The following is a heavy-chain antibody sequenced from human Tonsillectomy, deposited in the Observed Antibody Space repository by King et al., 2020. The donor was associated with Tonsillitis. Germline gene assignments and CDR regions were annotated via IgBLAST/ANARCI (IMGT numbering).Heavy chain of an antibody. CDR3: AREPDYDSLWGSYRSTADAFDI. CDR1: GVSLSSYY. V-gene: IGHV4-59*01. J-gene: IGHJ3*02. D-gene: IGHD3-16*02. Sequence: QLQESGPGLVKPSETLSLTCTVSGVSLSSYYGSWIRQPPGKGLEWIGYSYYSGSTNDNPSLKSRVTITVDTSKNQFSLKLRSVTAADTAVYYCAREPDYDSLWGSYRSTADAFDIWGQGTMVTVSS. CDR2: SYYSGST.